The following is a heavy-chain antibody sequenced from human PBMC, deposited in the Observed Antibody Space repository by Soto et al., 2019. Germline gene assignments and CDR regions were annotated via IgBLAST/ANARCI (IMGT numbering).Heavy chain of an antibody. Sequence: QVQLVQSGNEVKKPGSSVKVSCKASGGTFTTNGIIWVRQAPGQGLEWMGGIVPVFGSTKYAQKFQGRLTITADRSTNTAYMDLRSLKSEDTATYYWAQDPPRGDCILNWCGPWGQGTLVTVSS. D-gene: IGHD2-21*01. CDR3: AQDPPRGDCILNWCGP. CDR2: IVPVFGST. J-gene: IGHJ5*02. CDR1: GGTFTTNG. V-gene: IGHV1-69*06.